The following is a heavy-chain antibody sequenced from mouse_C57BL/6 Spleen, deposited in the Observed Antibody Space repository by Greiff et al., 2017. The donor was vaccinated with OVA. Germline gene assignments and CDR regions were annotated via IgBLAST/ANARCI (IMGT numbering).Heavy chain of an antibody. CDR3: ARDPTVKGVDY. CDR1: GYSITSGYY. CDR2: ISYDGSN. Sequence: EVQLVESGPGLVKPSQSLSLTCSVTGYSITSGYYWNWIRQFPGNKLEWMGYISYDGSNNYNPSLKNRISITRDTSKNQFFLKLNSVTTEDTATYYCARDPTVKGVDYWGQGTSVTVSS. V-gene: IGHV3-6*01. J-gene: IGHJ4*01. D-gene: IGHD1-1*01.